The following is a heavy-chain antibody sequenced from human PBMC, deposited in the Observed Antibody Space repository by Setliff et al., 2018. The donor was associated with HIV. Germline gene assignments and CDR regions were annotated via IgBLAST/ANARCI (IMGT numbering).Heavy chain of an antibody. Sequence: PSETLSLTCTVSGGSVSGYYWGWIRQPPGKKLEWIGYIHSSGSTIYSASLKSRVSISVDTSKNQFSLQLSSVTAADTAVYYCARGRGGVGATIDYWGQGTLVTVSS. V-gene: IGHV4-59*02. J-gene: IGHJ4*02. CDR2: IHSSGST. D-gene: IGHD1-26*01. CDR1: GGSVSGYY. CDR3: ARGRGGVGATIDY.